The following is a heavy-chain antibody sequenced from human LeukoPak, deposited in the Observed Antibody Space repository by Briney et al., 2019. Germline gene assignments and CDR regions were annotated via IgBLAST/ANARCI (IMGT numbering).Heavy chain of an antibody. D-gene: IGHD2-2*01. CDR1: GFTFSSYA. J-gene: IGHJ4*02. Sequence: GGPLSLSCAASGFTFSSYAMSWVRQAPGKGLEWVSAISGSGGSTYYADSVKGRFTISRDNSKNTLYLQMNSLRAEDTAVYYCAKPALGYCSSTSCYNHGYWGQGTLVTVSS. CDR2: ISGSGGST. V-gene: IGHV3-23*01. CDR3: AKPALGYCSSTSCYNHGY.